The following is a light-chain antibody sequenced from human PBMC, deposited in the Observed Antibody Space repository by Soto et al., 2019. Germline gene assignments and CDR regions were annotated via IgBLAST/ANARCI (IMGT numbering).Light chain of an antibody. J-gene: IGLJ1*01. V-gene: IGLV2-14*01. CDR3: SSYTSSSTRV. CDR2: DVS. CDR1: NNDIGGYNY. Sequence: QSALTQPASVSGSPGQSITISCNGSNNDIGGYNYVSWYQQHPGKAPKFMIYDVSNRPSGVSNRFSGSKSGNTASLTISGLQAEDEADYYCSSYTSSSTRVFGTGTKVTVL.